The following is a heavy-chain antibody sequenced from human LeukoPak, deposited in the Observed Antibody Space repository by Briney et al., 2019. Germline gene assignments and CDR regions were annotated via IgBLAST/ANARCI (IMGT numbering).Heavy chain of an antibody. Sequence: GGSLRLSCEASGFTFSTSGMHWGRQAPGKGLEWVAVIWYDGSNRHYAESVKGRFSISRDNSKSTLYLQMNSLRAEDTAVYYGAGARGGGTGYRPIDYWGQGTLVTVSS. J-gene: IGHJ4*02. CDR3: AGARGGGTGYRPIDY. V-gene: IGHV3-33*01. D-gene: IGHD2-15*01. CDR2: IWYDGSNR. CDR1: GFTFSTSG.